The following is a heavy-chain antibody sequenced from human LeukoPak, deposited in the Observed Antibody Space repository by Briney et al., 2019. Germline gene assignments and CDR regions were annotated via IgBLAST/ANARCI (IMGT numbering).Heavy chain of an antibody. V-gene: IGHV4-38-2*02. CDR3: ARDGGPGDY. Sequence: PSETVSLTCTVSGYSISSGYYWGWIRQPPGKGLEWIGSIYHSGSTYYNPSLKSRVTISVDTSKNQFSLKLSSVTAADTAVYYCARDGGPGDYWGQGTLVTVSS. CDR2: IYHSGST. CDR1: GYSISSGYY. J-gene: IGHJ4*02.